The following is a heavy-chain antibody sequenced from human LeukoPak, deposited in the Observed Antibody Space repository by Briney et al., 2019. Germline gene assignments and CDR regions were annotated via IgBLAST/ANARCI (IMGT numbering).Heavy chain of an antibody. J-gene: IGHJ6*02. Sequence: PGGSLRLSCAASGFTFSSYSMSWVRQAPGKGLEWVSYICSSSSTIYYADSVKGRFTISRDKAKNSLYLQMNSLRAEDTAVYYCARGGGLATVTTLMLYYYYGMDVWGQGTTVTVSS. CDR3: ARGGGLATVTTLMLYYYYGMDV. V-gene: IGHV3-48*01. CDR1: GFTFSSYS. D-gene: IGHD4-11*01. CDR2: ICSSSSTI.